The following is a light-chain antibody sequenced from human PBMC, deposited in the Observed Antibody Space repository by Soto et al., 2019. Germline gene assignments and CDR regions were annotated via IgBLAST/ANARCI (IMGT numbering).Light chain of an antibody. J-gene: IGLJ2*01. CDR3: ASKTTSSTVL. Sequence: QSALTQPSSMSGSSGQSITISCTGTSSHIGAYEHVSWYQQRPGRAPKVLIYDVRIRPSEVSNRFSGSKSGDTASRTISGLQAEDEAVYYCASKTTSSTVLFGGGTKLTVL. V-gene: IGLV2-14*03. CDR2: DVR. CDR1: SSHIGAYEH.